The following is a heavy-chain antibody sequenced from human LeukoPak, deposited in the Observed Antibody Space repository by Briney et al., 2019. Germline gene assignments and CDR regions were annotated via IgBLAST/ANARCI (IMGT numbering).Heavy chain of an antibody. CDR2: IYYSGST. Sequence: SETLSLTCTVSGGSISSSSYYWGWIRQPPGKGLEWIGSIYYSGSTYYNPSLKSRVTISADTSKNQFSLKLSSVTAADTAVYYCARHSSITGYYYYGMDVWGQGTTVTVSS. CDR1: GGSISSSSYY. V-gene: IGHV4-39*01. CDR3: ARHSSITGYYYYGMDV. D-gene: IGHD1-20*01. J-gene: IGHJ6*02.